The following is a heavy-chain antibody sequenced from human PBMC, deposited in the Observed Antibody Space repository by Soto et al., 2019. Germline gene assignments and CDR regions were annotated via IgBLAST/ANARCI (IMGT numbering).Heavy chain of an antibody. CDR3: ARPLRFGYYYYYGMDV. Sequence: WESLKISCKGSGYSFTSYWISWVRQMPGKGLEWMGRIDPSDSYTNYSPSFQGHVTISADKSISTAYLQWSSLKASDTAMYYCARPLRFGYYYYYGMDVWGQGTTVTVSS. CDR2: IDPSDSYT. V-gene: IGHV5-10-1*01. D-gene: IGHD3-3*01. CDR1: GYSFTSYW. J-gene: IGHJ6*02.